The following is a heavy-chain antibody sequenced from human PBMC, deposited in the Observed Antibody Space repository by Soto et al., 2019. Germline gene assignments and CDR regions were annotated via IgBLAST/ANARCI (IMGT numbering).Heavy chain of an antibody. V-gene: IGHV4-34*01. J-gene: IGHJ6*03. CDR2: INHNGST. Sequence: QVQLQQWGAGLLKPSETLSLSCAVYGGSFSGFYWSWIRQPPGKGLEWIGEINHNGSTNYNPSLKSRVTISVDTSKNQFSLNLSSVTAADTAVYYCARDVHGYSYGYRSGYYYYMDVWGKGTTVTVSS. D-gene: IGHD5-18*01. CDR3: ARDVHGYSYGYRSGYYYYMDV. CDR1: GGSFSGFY.